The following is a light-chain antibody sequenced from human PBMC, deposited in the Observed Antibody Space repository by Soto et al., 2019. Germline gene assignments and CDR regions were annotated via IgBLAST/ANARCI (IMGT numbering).Light chain of an antibody. CDR2: DVS. J-gene: IGLJ2*01. Sequence: QSALTQPASVSGSPGQSITISCTGTSSDVGGHNYVSWYQHHPGKAPKLMIYDVSNRPSGVSNRFSGSKSANTASLTISGLQAEDEADYYCSSFTSAGTLVLFGGGTQLTVL. CDR1: SSDVGGHNY. CDR3: SSFTSAGTLVL. V-gene: IGLV2-14*03.